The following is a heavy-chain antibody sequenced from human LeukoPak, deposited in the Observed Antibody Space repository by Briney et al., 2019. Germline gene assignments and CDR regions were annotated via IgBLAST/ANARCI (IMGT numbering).Heavy chain of an antibody. CDR3: ARDNPYYYYGMDV. J-gene: IGHJ6*02. D-gene: IGHD1-14*01. CDR1: GFTFSSNY. V-gene: IGHV3-53*04. Sequence: GGSLRLSCAASGFTFSSNYMSWVRQAPGKGLEWVSVIYSGGSTYYADSVKGRFTISRHNSKNTLYLQMNSLRAEDTAVYYCARDNPYYYYGMDVWGQGTTVTVSS. CDR2: IYSGGST.